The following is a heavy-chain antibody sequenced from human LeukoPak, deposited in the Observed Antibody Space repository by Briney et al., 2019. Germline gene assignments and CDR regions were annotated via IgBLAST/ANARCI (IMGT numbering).Heavy chain of an antibody. CDR2: IIPIFGTA. J-gene: IGHJ4*02. D-gene: IGHD3-16*02. Sequence: SVKVSCKASGHTFTGYYIHWVRQAPGQGLEWMGGIIPIFGTANYAQKFQGRVTITTDESTRTAYMELSSLRSEDTAVYYWARDRASSVWGSYRYTGSEGGFDYWGQGTLVTVSS. CDR1: GHTFTGYY. V-gene: IGHV1-69*05. CDR3: ARDRASSVWGSYRYTGSEGGFDY.